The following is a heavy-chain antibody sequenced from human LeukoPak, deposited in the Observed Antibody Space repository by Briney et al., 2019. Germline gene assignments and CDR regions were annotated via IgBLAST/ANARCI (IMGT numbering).Heavy chain of an antibody. CDR2: LTPDGSDK. V-gene: IGHV3-7*01. CDR1: GFTFSSHW. Sequence: GGSLRLSCAASGFTFSSHWMTWVRQAPGKGLEWVANLTPDGSDKYYVDSVKGRFTISRDNAKNSLYLQMNSLRAEDTAVYYCARDAYTSASDSWGQGTLVTVSS. D-gene: IGHD3-16*01. CDR3: ARDAYTSASDS. J-gene: IGHJ5*01.